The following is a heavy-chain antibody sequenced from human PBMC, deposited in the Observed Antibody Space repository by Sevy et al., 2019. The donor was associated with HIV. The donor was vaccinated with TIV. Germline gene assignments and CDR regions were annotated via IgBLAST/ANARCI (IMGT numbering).Heavy chain of an antibody. D-gene: IGHD3-3*01. CDR1: GFTFSNAW. J-gene: IGHJ4*02. V-gene: IGHV3-15*07. CDR2: IKSKTDGGTN. Sequence: GGSLRLSCAASGFTFSNAWMNWVRQAPGKGLEWVGRIKSKTDGGTNDYAEPVKGRFTISREDSKNTLYLQMNSLKTEETAVYYCTTDPLYYDFWSGYRDFDYWGQGTLVTVSS. CDR3: TTDPLYYDFWSGYRDFDY.